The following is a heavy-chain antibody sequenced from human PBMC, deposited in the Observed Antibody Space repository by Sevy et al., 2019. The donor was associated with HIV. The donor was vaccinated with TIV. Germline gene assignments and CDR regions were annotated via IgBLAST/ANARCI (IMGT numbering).Heavy chain of an antibody. CDR1: GYTFTGYY. V-gene: IGHV1-2*04. J-gene: IGHJ4*02. Sequence: ASVKVSCKASGYTFTGYYMHWVRQAPGQGLEWMGWINPNSGGTNYAQKFQGWVTMTRDTSISTAYMELSRLRSDDTAVYYCAKDMYYDYVWGSFPHEYWGQGTLVTVSS. CDR3: AKDMYYDYVWGSFPHEY. CDR2: INPNSGGT. D-gene: IGHD3-16*01.